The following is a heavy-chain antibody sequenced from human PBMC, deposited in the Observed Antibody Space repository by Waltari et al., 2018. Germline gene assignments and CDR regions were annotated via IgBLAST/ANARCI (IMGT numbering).Heavy chain of an antibody. V-gene: IGHV4-39*07. CDR1: GGSISSSSYY. CDR2: IYYSGST. Sequence: QLQLQESGPGLVKPSETLSLTCTVSGGSISSSSYYWGWLRQPPGKGMEWIGSIYYSGSTYYNPSLKSRVTISVDTSKNQFSLKLSSVTAADTAVYYCARHSDYDILTGYYFDYWGQGTLVTVSS. CDR3: ARHSDYDILTGYYFDY. J-gene: IGHJ4*02. D-gene: IGHD3-9*01.